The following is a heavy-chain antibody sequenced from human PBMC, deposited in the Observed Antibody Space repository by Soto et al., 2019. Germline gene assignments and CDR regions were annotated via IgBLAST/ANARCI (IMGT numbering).Heavy chain of an antibody. CDR1: GFTFSDYY. Sequence: QVQLVESGGGLVKPGGSLRLSCAACGFTFSDYYMSWIRQAPGKGLEWVSYISSSGSTIYYADSVKGRFTISRDNAKNSLYLQMNSLRAEDTAVYYCARIVRLVVVVAATGWFDPLGQGTLVTVSS. CDR2: ISSSGSTI. J-gene: IGHJ5*02. V-gene: IGHV3-11*01. CDR3: ARIVRLVVVVAATGWFDP. D-gene: IGHD2-15*01.